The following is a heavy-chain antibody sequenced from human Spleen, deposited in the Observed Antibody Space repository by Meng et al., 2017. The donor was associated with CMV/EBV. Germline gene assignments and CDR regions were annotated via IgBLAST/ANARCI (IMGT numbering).Heavy chain of an antibody. J-gene: IGHJ6*02. D-gene: IGHD2-21*02. Sequence: GESLKISCAASGLTFSSYGMSWVRQAPGKGLEWVSAIGATAGGTYYADSVKGRFTISRDNAKNSLYLQMNSLRAEDTAVYYCARDRLLNVWGQGTTVTVSS. CDR3: ARDRLLNV. CDR2: IGATAGGT. V-gene: IGHV3-23*01. CDR1: GLTFSSYG.